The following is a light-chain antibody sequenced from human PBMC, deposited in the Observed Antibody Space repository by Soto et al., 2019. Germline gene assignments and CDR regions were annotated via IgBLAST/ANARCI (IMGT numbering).Light chain of an antibody. V-gene: IGKV3-20*01. CDR3: HQSCTLYT. Sequence: EIVLTQSPGTLSLSPGERATLSCRASQSVSSSYLAWYQQKPGQAPRLLLYGSPSRATGIPDSFSGSWSGTVFTLTISILDPEAAAVYYCHQSCTLYTFGQGTKLESK. CDR2: GSP. CDR1: QSVSSSY. J-gene: IGKJ2*01.